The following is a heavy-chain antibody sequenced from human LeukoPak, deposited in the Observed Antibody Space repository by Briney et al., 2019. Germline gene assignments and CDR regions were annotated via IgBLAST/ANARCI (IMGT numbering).Heavy chain of an antibody. V-gene: IGHV4-30-2*01. J-gene: IGHJ4*02. CDR1: GGSISSGGYS. CDR3: ARAVYVWYYFDY. CDR2: IYHSGST. D-gene: IGHD2/OR15-2a*01. Sequence: PSQTLSLTCAVSGGSISSGGYSWSWIRQPPGKGLEWIGYIYHSGSTYYNPSLKSRVTISVDRSKNQFSLKLSSVTAADTAVYYRARAVYVWYYFDYWGQGTLVTVSS.